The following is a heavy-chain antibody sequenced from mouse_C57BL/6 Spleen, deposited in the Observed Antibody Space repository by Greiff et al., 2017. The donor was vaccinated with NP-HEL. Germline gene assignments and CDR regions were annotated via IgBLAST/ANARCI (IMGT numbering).Heavy chain of an antibody. D-gene: IGHD1-1*01. CDR1: GYSFTGYF. CDR2: INPYNGDT. CDR3: ARDYYGSSYPFAY. V-gene: IGHV1-20*01. J-gene: IGHJ3*01. Sequence: EVKLMESGPELVKPGDSVKISCKASGYSFTGYFMNWVMQSHGKSLEWIGRINPYNGDTFSNQKFKGKATLTVDKSSSTAHMELRSLTSEDSSVYYCARDYYGSSYPFAYWGQGTLVTVSA.